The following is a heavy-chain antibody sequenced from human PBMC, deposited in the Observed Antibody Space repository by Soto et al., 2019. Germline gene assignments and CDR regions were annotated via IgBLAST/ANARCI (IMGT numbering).Heavy chain of an antibody. D-gene: IGHD2-15*01. J-gene: IGHJ5*02. CDR1: GGSISSGGYS. Sequence: SETLSLTCAVSGGSISSGGYSWSWVRQPPGKGLERIGEMYHSGSTNHNPSLKSRVTISVDKSKNQFSLKLSSVTAADTAVYYCARAHCSGGSCYSVQHWFDPWGQGTLVTVSS. CDR3: ARAHCSGGSCYSVQHWFDP. V-gene: IGHV4-4*02. CDR2: MYHSGST.